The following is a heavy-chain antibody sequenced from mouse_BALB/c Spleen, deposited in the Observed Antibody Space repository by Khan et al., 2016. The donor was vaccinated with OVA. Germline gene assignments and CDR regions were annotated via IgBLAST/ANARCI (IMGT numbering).Heavy chain of an antibody. CDR1: GYSFTNYG. V-gene: IGHV9-3-1*01. Sequence: QLLETGPEVKKPGETVKISCKASGYSFTNYGMNWVRQAPGKGLKWMGWINTYTGEPTYADDFKGRFAFSLETSASTAYLQINNLKNEDTATYFCASGGYWYFDVWGAGTTVTVSS. CDR2: INTYTGEP. CDR3: ASGGYWYFDV. D-gene: IGHD1-1*02. J-gene: IGHJ1*01.